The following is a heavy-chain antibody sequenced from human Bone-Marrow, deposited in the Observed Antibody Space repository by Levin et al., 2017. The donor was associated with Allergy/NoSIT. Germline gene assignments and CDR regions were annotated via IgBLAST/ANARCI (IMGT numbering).Heavy chain of an antibody. CDR3: ARDNVITVAGMTRYGMDV. Sequence: HPGGSLRLSCAASGFRFDDNAMHWVRRPPGKGLEWVSSINWNSGKVAYADSVKGRFAISRDNAKNSLYLQMNSLRPEDTALYYCARDNVITVAGMTRYGMDVWGQGTPVTVSS. CDR2: INWNSGKV. J-gene: IGHJ6*02. D-gene: IGHD6-19*01. V-gene: IGHV3-9*01. CDR1: GFRFDDNA.